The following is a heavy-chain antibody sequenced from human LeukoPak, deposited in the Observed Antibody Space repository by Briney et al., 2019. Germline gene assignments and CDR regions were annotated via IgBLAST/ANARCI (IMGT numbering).Heavy chain of an antibody. CDR1: RFTFSSYA. CDR3: AKGSPYYYDSSGPYYYYYYMDV. J-gene: IGHJ6*03. V-gene: IGHV3-23*01. D-gene: IGHD3-22*01. Sequence: PGGSLRLSCAASRFTFSSYAMSWVRQAPGKGLEWVSAISGNGGSTYYADSVKGRFTISRDNSKNTLYLQMNSLRAEDTAVYYCAKGSPYYYDSSGPYYYYYYMDVWGKGTTVTVSS. CDR2: ISGNGGST.